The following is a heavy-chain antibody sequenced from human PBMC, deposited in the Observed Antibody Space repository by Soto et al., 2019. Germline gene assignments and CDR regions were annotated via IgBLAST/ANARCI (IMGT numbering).Heavy chain of an antibody. Sequence: QVQLQESGPGLVKPSQTLSLTCLVSGASVSGDGSYCSRLRPHPGKGLECIGYIHNSGSTYSNPSLGTRVTMSIDTSNNQFYLRRSAVTAVDSVVYFCARDHGSEQWFFDNWGQGILVTVSS. D-gene: IGHD6-19*01. V-gene: IGHV4-31*03. CDR2: IHNSGST. CDR3: ARDHGSEQWFFDN. CDR1: GASVSGDGSY. J-gene: IGHJ4*02.